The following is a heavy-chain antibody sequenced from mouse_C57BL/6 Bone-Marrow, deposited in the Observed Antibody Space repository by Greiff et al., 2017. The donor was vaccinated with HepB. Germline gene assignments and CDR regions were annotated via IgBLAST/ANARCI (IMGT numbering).Heavy chain of an antibody. CDR2: ISSGGDYI. CDR3: TREGLWEKLLRSWFAY. V-gene: IGHV5-9-1*02. J-gene: IGHJ3*01. Sequence: EVQLVESGEGLVKPGGSLKLSCAASGFTFSSYAMSWVRQTPEKRLEWVAYISSGGDYIYYADTVKGRFTISRDNARNTLYLQMSSLKSEDTAMYYCTREGLWEKLLRSWFAYWGQGTLVTVSA. D-gene: IGHD1-1*01. CDR1: GFTFSSYA.